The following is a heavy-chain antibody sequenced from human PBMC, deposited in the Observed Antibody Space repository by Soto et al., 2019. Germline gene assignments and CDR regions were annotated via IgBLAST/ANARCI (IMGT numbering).Heavy chain of an antibody. J-gene: IGHJ6*02. Sequence: PGGSLRLSCTASGFTFGDYAMSWFRQAPGKGLEWVGFIRSKAYGGTTEYAASVKGRFTISRDDSKSIAYLQMNSLKTEDTAVYYCTRDFGPYGDYDLYYYGMDVWGQGTTVTVSS. CDR3: TRDFGPYGDYDLYYYGMDV. V-gene: IGHV3-49*03. CDR1: GFTFGDYA. D-gene: IGHD4-17*01. CDR2: IRSKAYGGTT.